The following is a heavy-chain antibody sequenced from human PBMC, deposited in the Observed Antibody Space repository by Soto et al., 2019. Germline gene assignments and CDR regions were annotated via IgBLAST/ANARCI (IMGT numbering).Heavy chain of an antibody. J-gene: IGHJ3*02. CDR3: ASSVSATVTTALFAFDI. CDR1: GYTFTSYG. Sequence: ASVKVSCKASGYTFTSYGISWVRQAPGQGLEWMGWISAYNGNTNYAQKLQGRVTMTTDTSTSTAYMELRSLRSDDTAVYYCASSVSATVTTALFAFDIWGQGTMVTVSS. CDR2: ISAYNGNT. V-gene: IGHV1-18*01. D-gene: IGHD4-17*01.